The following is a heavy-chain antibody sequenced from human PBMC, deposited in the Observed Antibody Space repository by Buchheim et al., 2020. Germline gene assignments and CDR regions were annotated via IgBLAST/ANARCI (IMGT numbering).Heavy chain of an antibody. V-gene: IGHV3-21*01. J-gene: IGHJ6*02. CDR3: ARVSPFYCSSTSCLRGYYYYGMDV. CDR2: ISSSSSYI. Sequence: EVQLVESGGGLVKPGGSLRLSCAASGFTFSSYSMNWVRQAPGKGLEWVSSISSSSSYIYYADSVKGRFTISRDNAKNSLYLQMNSLRAEDTAVYYCARVSPFYCSSTSCLRGYYYYGMDVWGQGTT. CDR1: GFTFSSYS. D-gene: IGHD2-2*01.